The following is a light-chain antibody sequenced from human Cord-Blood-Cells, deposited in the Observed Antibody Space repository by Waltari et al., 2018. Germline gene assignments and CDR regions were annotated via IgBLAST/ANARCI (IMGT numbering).Light chain of an antibody. CDR2: VAS. CDR1: QRVSSN. Sequence: EIVMTQSPATLSVSPGERATLSCRASQRVSSNLSWYQQKPGQAPRLLIYVASTRATGSPARFSGSGSGTEVTLTISSLQSEDFAVYYCQQYNNWAPYTFGQGTKLEIK. V-gene: IGKV3-15*01. J-gene: IGKJ2*01. CDR3: QQYNNWAPYT.